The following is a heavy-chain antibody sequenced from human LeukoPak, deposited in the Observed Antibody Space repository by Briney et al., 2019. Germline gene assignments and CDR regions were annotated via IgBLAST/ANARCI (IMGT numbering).Heavy chain of an antibody. J-gene: IGHJ6*03. V-gene: IGHV1-46*01. CDR2: INPSGGST. CDR3: ARVAGEVVGVPGAIGFGWLRRDYYYMDV. Sequence: ASVKVSCKASGYTFTSYYMHWVRQAPGEGLEWMGIINPSGGSTSYAQKFQGRVTMTRDMSTSTVYMELSSLRSEDTAGYYCARVAGEVVGVPGAIGFGWLRRDYYYMDVWGKGTTVTVSS. CDR1: GYTFTSYY. D-gene: IGHD2-2*02.